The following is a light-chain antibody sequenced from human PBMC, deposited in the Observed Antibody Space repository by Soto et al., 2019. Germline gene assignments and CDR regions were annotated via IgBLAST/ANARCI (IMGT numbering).Light chain of an antibody. V-gene: IGKV3-20*01. Sequence: EIVMTQSPATLSVSPGERATLSCRASQSVNIYLAWYQQKPGQAPRLLIFGASSRATGIPDRFSGSGSGTDFTLTINRLEPADFAVYYCQYYGSSSTFGQGTKV. CDR3: QYYGSSST. CDR2: GAS. J-gene: IGKJ1*01. CDR1: QSVNIY.